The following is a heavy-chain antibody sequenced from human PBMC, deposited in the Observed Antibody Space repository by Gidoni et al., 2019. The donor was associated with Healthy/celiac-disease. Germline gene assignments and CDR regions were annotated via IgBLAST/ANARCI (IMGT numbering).Heavy chain of an antibody. Sequence: EVQLVESGGGLVQPGGSLRLSCAASGFTFSSYSMNWVRQAPGKGLEWFSYISSSSSTIYYADSVKGRFTISRDNAKNSLYLQMNSLRDEDTAVYYCARGRGLLWFGELLRSSYYFDYWGQGTLVTVSS. CDR2: ISSSSSTI. CDR1: GFTFSSYS. D-gene: IGHD3-10*01. V-gene: IGHV3-48*02. J-gene: IGHJ4*02. CDR3: ARGRGLLWFGELLRSSYYFDY.